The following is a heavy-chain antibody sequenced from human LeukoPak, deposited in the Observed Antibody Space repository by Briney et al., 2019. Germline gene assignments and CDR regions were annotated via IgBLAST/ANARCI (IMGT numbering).Heavy chain of an antibody. CDR1: GYSFISYW. D-gene: IGHD1-26*01. CDR2: IYPGDSNA. J-gene: IGHJ4*02. Sequence: GESLKISCKGSGYSFISYWIGWVRQMPGRGLEWMGIIYPGDSNARYSPSFQGQVIISADKSINTAYLQWSSLKASDTAMYCCARLSNLRIVGTTPDCWGQGTLVTVSS. CDR3: ARLSNLRIVGTTPDC. V-gene: IGHV5-51*01.